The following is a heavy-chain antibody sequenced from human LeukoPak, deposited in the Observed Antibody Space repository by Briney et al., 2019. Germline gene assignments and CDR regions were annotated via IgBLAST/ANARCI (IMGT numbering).Heavy chain of an antibody. D-gene: IGHD3-9*01. V-gene: IGHV3-30*02. CDR3: AKDLGDILTGYYRGFDY. Sequence: PGGSLRLSCAASGFTFSSYGMHWVRQAPGKGLEWVAFIRYDGSNKYYADSVKGRFTISRDNSKNTLYLQMNSLRAEDTAVYYCAKDLGDILTGYYRGFDYWGQGTLVTVSS. CDR2: IRYDGSNK. J-gene: IGHJ4*02. CDR1: GFTFSSYG.